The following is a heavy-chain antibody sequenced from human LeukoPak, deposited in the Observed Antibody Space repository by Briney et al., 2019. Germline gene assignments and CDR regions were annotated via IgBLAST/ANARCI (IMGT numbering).Heavy chain of an antibody. D-gene: IGHD3-10*01. V-gene: IGHV4-34*01. CDR3: VRHKRRAITMVRGVSMRSYYFDY. J-gene: IGHJ4*02. CDR2: INHSGST. CDR1: GGSFSGYY. Sequence: PSETLSLTCAVYGGSFSGYYWSWIRQPPGKGLEWIGEINHSGSTNYNPSLKSRVTISVDTSKNQFSLKLSSVTAADTAVYYCVRHKRRAITMVRGVSMRSYYFDYWGQGTLVTVSS.